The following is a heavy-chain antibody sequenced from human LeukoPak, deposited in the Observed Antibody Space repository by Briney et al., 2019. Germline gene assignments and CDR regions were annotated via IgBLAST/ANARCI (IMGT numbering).Heavy chain of an antibody. D-gene: IGHD3-9*01. Sequence: ASVKVSCKASGYTFTGYYMHWVRQAPGQGLEWMGWINPNSGGTNYAQKFQDRVTMTRDTSISTAYMELSRLRSDDTAVYYCARDPYDILTGSPDNWFDPWGQGTLVTVSS. CDR3: ARDPYDILTGSPDNWFDP. CDR1: GYTFTGYY. J-gene: IGHJ5*02. V-gene: IGHV1-2*02. CDR2: INPNSGGT.